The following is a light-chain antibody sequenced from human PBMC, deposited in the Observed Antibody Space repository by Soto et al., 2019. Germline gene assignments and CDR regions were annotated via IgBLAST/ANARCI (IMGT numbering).Light chain of an antibody. CDR1: SGSIASNY. V-gene: IGLV6-57*04. CDR3: QSYDSSTVV. Sequence: NFMLTQPHSVSESPGKTVTISCTPSSGSIASNYVQWYQQRPGSVPTTVIYEGNQRPSGVPDRFSGSTDGSSNSASLTISGLQTEDEADYYCQSYDSSTVVFGGGTKLTVL. J-gene: IGLJ2*01. CDR2: EGN.